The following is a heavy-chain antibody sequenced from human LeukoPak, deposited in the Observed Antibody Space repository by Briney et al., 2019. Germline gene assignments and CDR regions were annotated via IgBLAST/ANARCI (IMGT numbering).Heavy chain of an antibody. J-gene: IGHJ3*02. CDR3: ARVRWAHAFDI. V-gene: IGHV1-8*01. D-gene: IGHD1-26*01. Sequence: GASVKVSCKASGYTFTSYDINWVRQAAGQGLEWMGWMNPNSGNTGYAQKFQGRVTITRNTSISTAYMELSSLRSEDTAVYYCARVRWAHAFDIWGQGTMVTVSS. CDR1: GYTFTSYD. CDR2: MNPNSGNT.